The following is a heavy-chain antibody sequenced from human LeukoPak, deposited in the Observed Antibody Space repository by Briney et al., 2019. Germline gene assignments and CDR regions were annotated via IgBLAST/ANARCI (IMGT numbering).Heavy chain of an antibody. Sequence: GGSLRLSCAASGFTFSDYGMSWVRQAPGNGLEWVSAISGSGGSTYYAGSVKGRFTISRDNSKNTLYLQMNSLRADDTAVYYCAKSHHVTAIDYWGQGTLVTVSS. J-gene: IGHJ4*02. CDR2: ISGSGGST. CDR3: AKSHHVTAIDY. CDR1: GFTFSDYG. V-gene: IGHV3-23*01. D-gene: IGHD2-21*02.